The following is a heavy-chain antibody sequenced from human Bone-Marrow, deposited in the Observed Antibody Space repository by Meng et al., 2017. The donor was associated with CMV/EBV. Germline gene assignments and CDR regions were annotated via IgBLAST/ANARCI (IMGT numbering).Heavy chain of an antibody. J-gene: IGHJ4*02. D-gene: IGHD3-10*01. CDR1: GFSFGTYG. V-gene: IGHV3-30*02. CDR3: ATDGRGLWFGDH. Sequence: GESLKISCAASGFSFGTYGMHWVRQAPGKGLEWVAFIRYDGSSEYYADSLKGRFTISRDNSKNTLYLQMNSLKSEDTAVYYCATDGRGLWFGDHWGQGTLVTVSS. CDR2: IRYDGSSE.